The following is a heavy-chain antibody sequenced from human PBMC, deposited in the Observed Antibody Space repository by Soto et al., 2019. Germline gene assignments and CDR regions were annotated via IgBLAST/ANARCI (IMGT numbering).Heavy chain of an antibody. D-gene: IGHD1-1*01. CDR2: ISGSGGTT. CDR3: QAGTTGRGWFDP. Sequence: EVQLLESGGGLVQPGGSLRLSCAASGFNFSSYGMSWVRQAPGKGLEWVSAISGSGGTTYYADSVKDRFTISRDNSKNTLDLQINSLRGEDTAVDYCQAGTTGRGWFDPWGQGTLITVSS. CDR1: GFNFSSYG. J-gene: IGHJ5*02. V-gene: IGHV3-23*01.